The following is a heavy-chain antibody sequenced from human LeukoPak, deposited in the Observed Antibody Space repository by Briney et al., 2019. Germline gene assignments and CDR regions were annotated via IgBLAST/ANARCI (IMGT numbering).Heavy chain of an antibody. Sequence: KPGGSLRLSCAASSITFTKAWMNWVRQAPGKGPEWVARIVSETVGGRTDYAASVKGRFTISRDDSKSTLFLQMSSLKIEDTAVYYCAISITTPGAFDIWGQGVLVTVSS. CDR1: SITFTKAW. J-gene: IGHJ4*02. D-gene: IGHD1-1*01. CDR2: IVSETVGGRT. CDR3: AISITTPGAFDI. V-gene: IGHV3-15*07.